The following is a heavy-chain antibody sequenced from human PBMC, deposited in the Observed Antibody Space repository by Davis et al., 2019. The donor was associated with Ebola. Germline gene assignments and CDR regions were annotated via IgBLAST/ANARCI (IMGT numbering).Heavy chain of an antibody. J-gene: IGHJ4*02. D-gene: IGHD6-6*01. CDR2: ISSSSSTI. CDR3: ARVLGGVYIAARGLDY. CDR1: GFTFSSYS. Sequence: GESLKISCAASGFTFSSYSMNWVRQAPGKGLVRVSYISSSSSTIYYADSVKGRFTVSRDNAKNSLYLQMNSLRDEDTTVYYCARVLGGVYIAARGLDYWGQGTLVTVSS. V-gene: IGHV3-48*02.